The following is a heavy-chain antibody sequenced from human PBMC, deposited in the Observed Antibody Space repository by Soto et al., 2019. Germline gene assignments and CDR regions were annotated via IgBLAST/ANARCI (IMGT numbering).Heavy chain of an antibody. CDR1: GGSISSYY. D-gene: IGHD2-15*01. CDR2: IYTSGST. J-gene: IGHJ4*02. V-gene: IGHV4-4*07. CDR3: ARDLGLGYCSGGSCSQSAIFDY. Sequence: QVQLQESGPGLVKPSETLSLTCTVSGGSISSYYWSWIRQPAGKGLEWIGRIYTSGSTNYNPSLTSRVTMSVDTSKNQFPLKLSSVTAADTAVYYCARDLGLGYCSGGSCSQSAIFDYWGQGTLVTVSS.